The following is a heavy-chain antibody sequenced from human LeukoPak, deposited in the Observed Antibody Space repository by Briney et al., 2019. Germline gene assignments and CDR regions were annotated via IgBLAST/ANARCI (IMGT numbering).Heavy chain of an antibody. D-gene: IGHD3-10*01. Sequence: ASVKVSCKASGYTFTSYAMNWVRQAPGQGLEWMGWINTNTGNPTYAQGFTGRFVFSLDTSVSTAYLQISSLKAEDTAVYYCARDVVALLWFGGWGFDYRGQGTLVTVSS. CDR1: GYTFTSYA. CDR3: ARDVVALLWFGGWGFDY. J-gene: IGHJ4*02. V-gene: IGHV7-4-1*02. CDR2: INTNTGNP.